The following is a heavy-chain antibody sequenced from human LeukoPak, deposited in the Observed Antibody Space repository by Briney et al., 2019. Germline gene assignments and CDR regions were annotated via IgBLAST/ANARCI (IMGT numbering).Heavy chain of an antibody. J-gene: IGHJ6*02. CDR2: IYYTGST. Sequence: KPSETLSLTCTVSGGSISSYYWSWIRQPPGKGLEWIGYIYYTGSTNSNPSLKSRVTMSVDTSKDQFSLKLSSVTAADTAVYYCARSLGNYYYYSMDVWGQGTTVTVSS. CDR1: GGSISSYY. CDR3: ARSLGNYYYYSMDV. D-gene: IGHD7-27*01. V-gene: IGHV4-59*08.